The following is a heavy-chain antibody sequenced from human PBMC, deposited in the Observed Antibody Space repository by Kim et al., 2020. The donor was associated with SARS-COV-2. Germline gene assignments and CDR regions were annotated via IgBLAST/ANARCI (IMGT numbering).Heavy chain of an antibody. Sequence: GGSLRLSCAASGFTFSSYGMHWVRQAPGKGLEWVAVIWYDGSNKYYADSVKGRFTISRDNSKNTLYLQMNSLRAEDTAVYYCAREGIVVVPAASLYYFDYWGQGTLVTVSS. V-gene: IGHV3-33*01. J-gene: IGHJ4*02. CDR3: AREGIVVVPAASLYYFDY. D-gene: IGHD2-2*01. CDR2: IWYDGSNK. CDR1: GFTFSSYG.